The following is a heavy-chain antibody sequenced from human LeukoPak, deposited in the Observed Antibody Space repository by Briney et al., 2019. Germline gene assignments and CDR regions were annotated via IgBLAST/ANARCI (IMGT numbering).Heavy chain of an antibody. CDR1: RFTFSNYG. Sequence: GTSLRLSCAASRFTFSNYGMHWVRQAPGKGLEWVAAIWYDGSNKNYADSVKGRFTISRDNSKNTLYLQMNSLRAEDTAVYYCARGRPNYGDYLDYWGQGTLVTVSS. V-gene: IGHV3-33*01. CDR2: IWYDGSNK. CDR3: ARGRPNYGDYLDY. D-gene: IGHD4-17*01. J-gene: IGHJ4*02.